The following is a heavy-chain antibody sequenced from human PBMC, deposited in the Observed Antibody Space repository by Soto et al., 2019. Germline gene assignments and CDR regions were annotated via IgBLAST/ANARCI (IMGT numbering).Heavy chain of an antibody. CDR1: GFTFSSYA. CDR3: VKSRGGNNFDFFD. J-gene: IGHJ4*02. V-gene: IGHV3-64D*06. D-gene: IGHD5-12*01. CDR2: VRGNGDPP. Sequence: GGSLRLSCSASGFTFSSYAMHWVRQAPGKGLEYVSGVRGNGDPPFYADSVKGRFTISRDNSKNTLYLQMSSLSADDTAVYYCVKSRGGNNFDFFDWGQGALVTSPQ.